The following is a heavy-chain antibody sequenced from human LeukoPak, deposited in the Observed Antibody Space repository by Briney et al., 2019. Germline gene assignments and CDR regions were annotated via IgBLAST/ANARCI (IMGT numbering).Heavy chain of an antibody. J-gene: IGHJ4*02. D-gene: IGHD6-6*01. CDR2: INDGGMT. CDR3: ARASAYSSSSGVNC. Sequence: SETLSLTCAVYGGSFGGYYWSWIRQPPGKGLEWIGQINDGGMTNYISSLKSRVTISIDTSEKQFSLKLSSVSAADTAIYYCARASAYSSSSGVNCWGQGTQVTVSS. CDR1: GGSFGGYY. V-gene: IGHV4-34*01.